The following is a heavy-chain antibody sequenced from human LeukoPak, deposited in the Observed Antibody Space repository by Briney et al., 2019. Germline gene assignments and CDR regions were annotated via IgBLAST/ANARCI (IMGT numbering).Heavy chain of an antibody. D-gene: IGHD4-23*01. CDR2: ISTYNGDT. Sequence: GASVKVSCKASGYTFTNYGISWVRQAPGQGLEWMGWISTYNGDTKYAENPQGRVTMTTDTSTSTANMELRSLRSDDTAVYYCAREGGWAYSDYGGIHYWGQGTLVTVSS. V-gene: IGHV1-18*01. CDR1: GYTFTNYG. J-gene: IGHJ4*02. CDR3: AREGGWAYSDYGGIHY.